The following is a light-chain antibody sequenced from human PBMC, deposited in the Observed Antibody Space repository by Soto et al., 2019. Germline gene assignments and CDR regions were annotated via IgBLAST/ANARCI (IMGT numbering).Light chain of an antibody. CDR3: SSYTSSSTRV. J-gene: IGLJ2*01. CDR1: SSDVGGYKY. V-gene: IGLV2-14*01. CDR2: DVN. Sequence: QSALTQPPSVSGSPGQSITISCTGTSSDVGGYKYVSWYQQHPGKAPKVIIYDVNNRPSGVSNRFSGSKSGNTASLTISGLQAEDEADYYCSSYTSSSTRVFGGGTKLTVL.